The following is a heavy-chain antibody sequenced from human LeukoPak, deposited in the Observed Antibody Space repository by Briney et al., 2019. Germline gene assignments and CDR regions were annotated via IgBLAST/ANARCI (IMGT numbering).Heavy chain of an antibody. Sequence: SQTLSLTCTVSGGSISSGGYYWSWIRQHPGTGLEWIGYIYYSGSTYYNPSLKSRVTISVDTSKNQFSLKLSSVTAADTAVYYCVRTIRFLEWSDWFDPWGQGTLVTVSS. CDR3: VRTIRFLEWSDWFDP. CDR2: IYYSGST. J-gene: IGHJ5*02. CDR1: GGSISSGGYY. D-gene: IGHD3-3*01. V-gene: IGHV4-31*03.